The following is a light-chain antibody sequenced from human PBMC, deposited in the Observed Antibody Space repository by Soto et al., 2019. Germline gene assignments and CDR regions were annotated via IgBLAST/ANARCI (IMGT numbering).Light chain of an antibody. CDR3: QRYGSSPLYT. V-gene: IGKV3-20*01. CDR1: QSVSSSY. CDR2: GAS. Sequence: EIVVTQSPGTLSLSPGERATLSCRASQSVSSSYLGWYQQKPGQAPRLLIYGASSRATGIPDRFSGSGSGTDFTLTISRLEPEDFAVYYCQRYGSSPLYTFGQGTKLEIK. J-gene: IGKJ2*01.